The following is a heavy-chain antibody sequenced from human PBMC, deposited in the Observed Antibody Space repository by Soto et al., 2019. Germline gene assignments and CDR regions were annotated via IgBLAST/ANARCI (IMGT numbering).Heavy chain of an antibody. CDR2: ISYDGSNK. J-gene: IGHJ4*02. CDR3: ANFAAVADPNY. CDR1: GFTFSSYG. D-gene: IGHD6-19*01. Sequence: GGSLRLSCAASGFTFSSYGMHWVRQAPGKGLEWVAVISYDGSNKYYADSVKGRFTISRDNSKNTLYLQMNSLRAEDTAVYYCANFAAVADPNYWGQGTLVTVSS. V-gene: IGHV3-30*18.